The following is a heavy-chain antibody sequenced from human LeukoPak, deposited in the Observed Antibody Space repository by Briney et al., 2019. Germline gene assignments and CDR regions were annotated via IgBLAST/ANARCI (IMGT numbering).Heavy chain of an antibody. V-gene: IGHV3-48*01. CDR2: ISSDSGTI. J-gene: IGHJ2*01. CDR3: ARNTRDLNWYFDL. Sequence: GGSLRLSCGASGLTFSTYSMNWVRQAPGKGLEWVSYISSDSGTIYYADSVKGRFTISRDNAKKSLYLQMNSLRAEDTAVYYCARNTRDLNWYFDLWGRGTLVTVSS. CDR1: GLTFSTYS. D-gene: IGHD2-2*02.